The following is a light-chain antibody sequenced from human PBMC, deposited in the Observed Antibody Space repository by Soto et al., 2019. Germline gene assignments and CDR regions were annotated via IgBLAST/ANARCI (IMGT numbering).Light chain of an antibody. CDR1: QSISGG. CDR2: AAS. Sequence: DIQMTQSPSSVSASVGDRVTITCRASQSISGGLAWYQQKPGKAPKLLIYAASNLQSGVPSRFSGSGSGTDFTLTISSLQPEDFATYYCQQANSFPTTFGQGTKVEIK. J-gene: IGKJ1*01. CDR3: QQANSFPTT. V-gene: IGKV1-12*01.